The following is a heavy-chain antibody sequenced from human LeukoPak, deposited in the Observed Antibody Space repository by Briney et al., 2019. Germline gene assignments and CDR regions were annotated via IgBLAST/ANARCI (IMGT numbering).Heavy chain of an antibody. J-gene: IGHJ2*01. CDR3: ARVSSSWYQDWYFDL. Sequence: SETLSLTCAVYGGSFSVYYWIWIRQPPGKGLEWIGEINHSGSTNYNPSLKSRVTISVDTSKNQFSLKLSSVTAADTAVYYCARVSSSWYQDWYFDLWGRGTLVTVSS. D-gene: IGHD6-13*01. V-gene: IGHV4-34*01. CDR1: GGSFSVYY. CDR2: INHSGST.